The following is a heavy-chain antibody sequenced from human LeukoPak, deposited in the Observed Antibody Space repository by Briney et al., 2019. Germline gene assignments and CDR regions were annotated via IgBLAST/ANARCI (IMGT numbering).Heavy chain of an antibody. CDR3: ATLTGPRDY. V-gene: IGHV3-23*01. D-gene: IGHD7-27*01. CDR1: GFTFSSYE. J-gene: IGHJ4*02. CDR2: ISGSGGST. Sequence: GGSLRLSCAASGFTFSSYEMNWVRQAPGKGLEWVSAISGSGGSTYYADSVKGRFTISRDNSKNTLYLQMNSLRAEDTAVYYCATLTGPRDYWGQGTLVTVSS.